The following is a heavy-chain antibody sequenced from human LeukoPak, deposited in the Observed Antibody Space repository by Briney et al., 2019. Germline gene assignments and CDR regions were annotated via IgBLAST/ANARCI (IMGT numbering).Heavy chain of an antibody. D-gene: IGHD6-19*01. V-gene: IGHV3-21*01. Sequence: PGGSLRLSCAASGFTFSSYSMNWVRQAPGKGLEWVSYISSSSSYIYYADSVKGRFTISRDNAKNSLYLQMNSLRAEDTAVYYCAKGQEDGAVAGKGGDAFDIWGQGTMVTVSS. CDR2: ISSSSSYI. CDR1: GFTFSSYS. J-gene: IGHJ3*02. CDR3: AKGQEDGAVAGKGGDAFDI.